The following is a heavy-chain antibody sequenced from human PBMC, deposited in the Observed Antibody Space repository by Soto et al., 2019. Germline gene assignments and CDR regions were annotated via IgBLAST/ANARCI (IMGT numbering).Heavy chain of an antibody. V-gene: IGHV2-5*02. J-gene: IGHJ4*02. CDR2: IYWDDDK. Sequence: QITLRETGPTLVNPTQTLTLTCTLSGFSLTTDGAGVGWIRQPPGKALEWLALIYWDDDKRYSPSLRSMLTITKDTSKNQVVLTMTNVDPVDTATYYCAHRPLDYNSYAHYFDYWGQGTLVTVSS. CDR3: AHRPLDYNSYAHYFDY. CDR1: GFSLTTDGAG. D-gene: IGHD4-4*01.